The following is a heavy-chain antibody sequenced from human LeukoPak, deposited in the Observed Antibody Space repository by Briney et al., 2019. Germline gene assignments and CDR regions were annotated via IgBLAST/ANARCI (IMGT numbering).Heavy chain of an antibody. V-gene: IGHV3-11*04. CDR1: GFTFSDYY. CDR3: ASTYYYDSSGPDVFDI. J-gene: IGHJ3*02. D-gene: IGHD3-22*01. CDR2: ISSFGESI. Sequence: GGSLRLSCAASGFTFSDYYMSWIRQAPGKGLEWVSYISSFGESIGYADSVKGRSTISRDNANNSLHLQMDSLRGEDTAVYYCASTYYYDSSGPDVFDIWGQGTMVTVSS.